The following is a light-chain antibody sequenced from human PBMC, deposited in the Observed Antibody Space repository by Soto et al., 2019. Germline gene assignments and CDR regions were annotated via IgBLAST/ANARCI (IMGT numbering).Light chain of an antibody. V-gene: IGKV3-20*01. CDR2: GAS. Sequence: EIVLTQSPGTLSLSPGERATLSCRASQSVSSNYLAWFQQKPGQAPRLLIHGASSRATGSPDRFSGSGSGTDFTLTISRLEPEDFAVYYCQQYGSSPWTFGQGTKVEIK. CDR3: QQYGSSPWT. J-gene: IGKJ1*01. CDR1: QSVSSNY.